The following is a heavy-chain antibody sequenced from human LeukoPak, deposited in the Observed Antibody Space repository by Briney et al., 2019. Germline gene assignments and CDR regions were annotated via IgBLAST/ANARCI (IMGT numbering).Heavy chain of an antibody. CDR3: AKDGPIAARLVGWFDP. CDR2: ISYDGSNK. CDR1: GFTFSSYG. D-gene: IGHD6-6*01. Sequence: PGRSLRLACAASGFTFSSYGMHWVRQAPGKGLEWVAVISYDGSNKYYADSVKGRFTISRDNSKNTLYLQMNSLRAEDTAVYYCAKDGPIAARLVGWFDPWGQGSPVTVSS. J-gene: IGHJ5*02. V-gene: IGHV3-30*18.